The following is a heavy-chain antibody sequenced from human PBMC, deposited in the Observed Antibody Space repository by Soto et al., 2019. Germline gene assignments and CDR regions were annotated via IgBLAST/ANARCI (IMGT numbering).Heavy chain of an antibody. D-gene: IGHD5-12*01. CDR3: ARESRYSGYDPTGDFDY. V-gene: IGHV1-2*04. CDR2: INPNSGGT. Sequence: ASVKVSCKASGYTFTGYYMYWVRHAPGKGLEWMGWINPNSGGTNYAQKFQGWVTMTRDTSISTAYMELSRLRSDDTAVYYCARESRYSGYDPTGDFDYWGQGTLVTVSS. J-gene: IGHJ4*02. CDR1: GYTFTGYY.